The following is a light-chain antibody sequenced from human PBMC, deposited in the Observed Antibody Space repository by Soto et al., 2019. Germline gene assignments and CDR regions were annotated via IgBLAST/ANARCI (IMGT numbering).Light chain of an antibody. CDR3: QQCGNSPYT. CDR2: GAS. CDR1: QSVSSSY. Sequence: EIVLTQSPGTLSLSPGERATLSSRASQSVSSSYLAWYQQKPGQTPRLLIYGASSRATGIPDRFSGSGSGTDFTLTISRLEPEDFAVYYCQQCGNSPYTFGQGTKLDIK. V-gene: IGKV3-20*01. J-gene: IGKJ2*01.